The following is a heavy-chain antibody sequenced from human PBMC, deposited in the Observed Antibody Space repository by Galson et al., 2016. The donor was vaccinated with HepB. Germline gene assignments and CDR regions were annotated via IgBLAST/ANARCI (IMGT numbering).Heavy chain of an antibody. Sequence: PALVKPTQTLTLTCTFSGFSLGSRGMCVSWIRQPPGKALEWLALIDWDDDKYYSTSLKTRLTISKDTSKNQVVLTMTNMDPVDTATYYCARGATVTSWFDPWGQGTLVTVST. D-gene: IGHD4-17*01. CDR2: IDWDDDK. V-gene: IGHV2-70*01. CDR1: GFSLGSRGMC. CDR3: ARGATVTSWFDP. J-gene: IGHJ5*02.